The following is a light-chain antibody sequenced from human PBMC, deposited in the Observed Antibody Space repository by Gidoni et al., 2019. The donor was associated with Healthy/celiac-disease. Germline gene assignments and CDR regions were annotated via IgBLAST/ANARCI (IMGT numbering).Light chain of an antibody. J-gene: IGKJ2*01. V-gene: IGKV3-20*01. CDR2: GAS. Sequence: EIVLTQSPGTLSLSPGERATRSCRASQSVSSSYLAWYQQKPGQAPRLLIYGASSRATGIPDRFSGSGSGTDFTLTISRLEPEDFAVYYCQQYGSSHMYTCGQGTKLEIK. CDR1: QSVSSSY. CDR3: QQYGSSHMYT.